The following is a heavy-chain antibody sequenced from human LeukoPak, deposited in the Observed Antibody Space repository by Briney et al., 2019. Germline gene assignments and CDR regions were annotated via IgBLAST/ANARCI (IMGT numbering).Heavy chain of an antibody. CDR1: GGPFSGYY. CDR2: INHSGST. V-gene: IGHV4-34*01. J-gene: IGHJ4*02. D-gene: IGHD3-10*01. CDR3: ARSIQFYYCSYLFDY. Sequence: PSETLSLTCAVYGGPFSGYYWSWIRQPPGKGLEWIGEINHSGSTNYNPSLKSRVTISVDTSKNQFSLKLSSVTAADTAVYYCARSIQFYYCSYLFDYWGQGTLVTVSS.